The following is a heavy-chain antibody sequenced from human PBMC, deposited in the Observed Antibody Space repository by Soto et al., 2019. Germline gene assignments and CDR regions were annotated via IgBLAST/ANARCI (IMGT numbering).Heavy chain of an antibody. D-gene: IGHD1-26*01. CDR3: ARDPSYSGDYRGWFGP. V-gene: IGHV1-18*01. J-gene: IGHJ5*02. CDR2: ISAYNGKT. Sequence: QLQLVQSGAEVKKPGASVKVSCKASGYMFTSYGITWVRQAPGQGLEWMGWISAYNGKTPYAQQLQGRLTLTTDTPTITAYMELRSLRSDDTAVYYCARDPSYSGDYRGWFGPWGQGTLVTVSS. CDR1: GYMFTSYG.